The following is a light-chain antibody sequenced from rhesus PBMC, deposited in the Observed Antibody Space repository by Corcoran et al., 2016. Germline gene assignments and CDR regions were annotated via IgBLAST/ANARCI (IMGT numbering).Light chain of an antibody. V-gene: IGKV1-22*01. CDR1: QNISNW. CDR3: LHYNSGPRT. Sequence: DIQMTQSPSSLSASVGDTVTITCRASQNISNWLDWSQQKPGKAPKLLIYKASNLQSGVPSRFTASGAGTDCTLTISSLQPEDFTTYYCLHYNSGPRTFGQGTKVEIK. J-gene: IGKJ1*01. CDR2: KAS.